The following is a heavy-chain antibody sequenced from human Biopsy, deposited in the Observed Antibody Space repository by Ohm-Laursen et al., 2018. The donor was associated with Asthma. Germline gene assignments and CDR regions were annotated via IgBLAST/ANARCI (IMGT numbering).Heavy chain of an antibody. V-gene: IGHV1-46*01. CDR3: ARTYYNFLTGQVNDAFAI. D-gene: IGHD3-9*01. Sequence: ASVKVSCKASGYTFTSYYMHWVRQAPGQGLEWMGIINPSGGSTSYAQKFQGRVTITRGTSASTAYMDLSSLRSEDTAVYYCARTYYNFLTGQVNDAFAIWGQGTMVTVSS. CDR1: GYTFTSYY. J-gene: IGHJ3*02. CDR2: INPSGGST.